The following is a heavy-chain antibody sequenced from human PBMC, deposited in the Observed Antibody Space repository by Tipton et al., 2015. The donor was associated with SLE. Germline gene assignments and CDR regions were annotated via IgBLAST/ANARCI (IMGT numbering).Heavy chain of an antibody. Sequence: TLSLTCTVSGGSISSYYWSWIRQPPGKGLEWIGYIYTSGSTNYNPSLKSRVTISVDTSKNQFSLKLSSVTAADTAVYYCASIQLWPTVGAFDIWGQETMVTVSS. V-gene: IGHV4-4*08. CDR3: ASIQLWPTVGAFDI. J-gene: IGHJ3*02. D-gene: IGHD5-18*01. CDR1: GGSISSYY. CDR2: IYTSGST.